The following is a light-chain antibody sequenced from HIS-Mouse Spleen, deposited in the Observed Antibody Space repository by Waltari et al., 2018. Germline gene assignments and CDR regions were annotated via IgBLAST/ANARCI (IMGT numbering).Light chain of an antibody. CDR1: SSDVGSYNL. CDR2: EGS. V-gene: IGLV2-23*01. Sequence: QSALTQPASVSGSPGQSITISCTGTSSDVGSYNLVSWYQQHPGKAPKLMIYEGSKRASAVPNRFSGSKSGTTASLTISGLQAEDEADYYCCSYAGSSTVFGGGTKLTVL. J-gene: IGLJ2*01. CDR3: CSYAGSSTV.